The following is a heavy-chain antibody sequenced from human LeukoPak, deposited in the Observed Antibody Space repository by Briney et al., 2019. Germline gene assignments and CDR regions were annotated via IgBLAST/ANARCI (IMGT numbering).Heavy chain of an antibody. J-gene: IGHJ4*02. D-gene: IGHD2-2*01. CDR2: FSGSGGST. CDR1: GFTFSSYA. V-gene: IGHV3-23*01. CDR3: AKDRCSSTRCYFFDY. Sequence: GGSLRLSCAASGFTFSSYAMSWVRQAPGKGLEWVSAFSGSGGSTYYADSVKGRFTISRDNSKNTLFLQMNSLRAEDTAVYYCAKDRCSSTRCYFFDYWGQGTLVTVSS.